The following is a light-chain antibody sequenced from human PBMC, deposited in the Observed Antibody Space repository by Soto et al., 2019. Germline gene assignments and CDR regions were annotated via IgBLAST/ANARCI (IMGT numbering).Light chain of an antibody. Sequence: EIVLTQSPGTLSLSPGDTATLSCRASQTISSTFLAWYQQKPGQAPRLLIYTVSTRATGIPDRFSGSGSGTNFTLTISRLEPDDFAVYYCQQCGSSPWTFGQGTKVDI. CDR2: TVS. CDR3: QQCGSSPWT. J-gene: IGKJ1*01. CDR1: QTISSTF. V-gene: IGKV3-20*01.